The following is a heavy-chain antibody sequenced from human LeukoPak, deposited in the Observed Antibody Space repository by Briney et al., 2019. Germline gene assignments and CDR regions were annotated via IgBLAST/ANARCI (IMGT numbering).Heavy chain of an antibody. CDR3: ARAFGGFDY. Sequence: GGLLILSCGDSGFNVSSYWMHWVRQAPGKGLVWVSRINSDGSTTNYADSVKGRFTISRDNAKSTLYLQMNSLRAEDTAVYYCARAFGGFDYWGQGTLVTVSS. V-gene: IGHV3-74*01. D-gene: IGHD3-10*01. CDR1: GFNVSSYW. J-gene: IGHJ4*02. CDR2: INSDGSTT.